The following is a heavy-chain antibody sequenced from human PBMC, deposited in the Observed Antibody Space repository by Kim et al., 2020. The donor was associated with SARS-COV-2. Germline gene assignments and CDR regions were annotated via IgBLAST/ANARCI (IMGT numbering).Heavy chain of an antibody. CDR2: IYYGGNT. V-gene: IGHV4-39*07. Sequence: SETLSLTCTVSGGSISRSRHYWGWIRQPPGKGLEWIGSIYYGGNTYYNPSLKSRVTLSIDASNNHFSLRLNSVTAADTAIYCCARDQGLGFDYWGQGTLVTVSS. CDR3: ARDQGLGFDY. J-gene: IGHJ4*02. CDR1: GGSISRSRHY. D-gene: IGHD7-27*01.